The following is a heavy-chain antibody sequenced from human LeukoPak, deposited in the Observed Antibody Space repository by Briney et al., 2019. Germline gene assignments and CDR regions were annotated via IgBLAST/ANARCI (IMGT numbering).Heavy chain of an antibody. CDR2: INHSGNT. V-gene: IGHV4-34*01. J-gene: IGHJ3*02. Sequence: SETLSLTCAVSGGSFSGYYWSWIRQSPGKGLEWIGEINHSGNTNYNPSLKSRVTISVDTSKNQFSLKLSSVTAADTAVYYCARQGRISMIVVLIEDAFDIWGQGTMVTVSS. D-gene: IGHD3-22*01. CDR3: ARQGRISMIVVLIEDAFDI. CDR1: GGSFSGYY.